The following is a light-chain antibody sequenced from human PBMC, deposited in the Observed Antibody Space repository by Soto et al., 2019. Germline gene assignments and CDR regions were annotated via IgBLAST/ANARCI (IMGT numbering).Light chain of an antibody. V-gene: IGLV2-14*01. J-gene: IGLJ3*02. CDR2: DVS. CDR3: TSYTSSSTWV. Sequence: QSALTQPASVPGSPGQSITISCTGTSSDVGGYNYVSWYQQHPGKAPNLMIYDVSNRPSGVSNRFSGSKSGNTASLTISGLQAEDEADYYRTSYTSSSTWVFGGGTKRTVL. CDR1: SSDVGGYNY.